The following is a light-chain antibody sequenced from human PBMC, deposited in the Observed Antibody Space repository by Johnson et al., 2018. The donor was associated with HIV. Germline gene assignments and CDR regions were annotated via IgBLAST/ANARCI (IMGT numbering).Light chain of an antibody. Sequence: QSVLTQPPSVSAAPGQKLTISCSGSSSNIGNNYVSWYQQLPGTAPKLLIYDNNERPSGIPDRFSGSKSGTSATLGITGLQTGDEADYYCGTWDTSLSAGGVFGTGTKVTVL. J-gene: IGLJ1*01. V-gene: IGLV1-51*01. CDR2: DNN. CDR1: SSNIGNNY. CDR3: GTWDTSLSAGGV.